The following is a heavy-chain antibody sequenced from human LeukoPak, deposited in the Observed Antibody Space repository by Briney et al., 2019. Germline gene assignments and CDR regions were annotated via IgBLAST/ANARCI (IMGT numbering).Heavy chain of an antibody. D-gene: IGHD3-16*01. V-gene: IGHV4-34*01. CDR1: GGSFSGYY. CDR2: INHSGSV. Sequence: PSETLSLTCAVYGGSFSGYYWSWIRQPPGKRLEWIGEINHSGSVNYNPSLKSRVTISVDTSKNQFSLNLNSVTAADTAVYYCARCGFPLGDVDYWGQGALVTVSS. CDR3: ARCGFPLGDVDY. J-gene: IGHJ4*02.